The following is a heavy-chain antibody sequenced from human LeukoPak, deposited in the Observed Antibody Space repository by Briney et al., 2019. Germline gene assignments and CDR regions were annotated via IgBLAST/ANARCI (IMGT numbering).Heavy chain of an antibody. V-gene: IGHV4-39*01. Sequence: SETLSLTCTVSGGSISSSSYYWGWIRQPPGKGLEWIGSIYYSGSTYYNPSLKSRVTISVDTSKNQFSLKLSSVTAADTAVYYCARAPVSGYDSGAIFDYWGQGTLVTVSS. CDR2: IYYSGST. CDR3: ARAPVSGYDSGAIFDY. CDR1: GGSISSSSYY. J-gene: IGHJ4*02. D-gene: IGHD5-12*01.